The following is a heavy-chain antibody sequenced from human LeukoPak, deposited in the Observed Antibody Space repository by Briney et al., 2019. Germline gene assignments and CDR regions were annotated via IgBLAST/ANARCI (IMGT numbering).Heavy chain of an antibody. Sequence: SETLSLTCTVSGGSISSSSYYWGWIRQPPGKGLEWIGSIYYSGSTYYNPSLKSRVTISVDTSKNQSSLKLSSVTAADTAVYYCASSQDTAMVQWGQGTLVTVSS. CDR3: ASSQDTAMVQ. V-gene: IGHV4-39*01. CDR2: IYYSGST. CDR1: GGSISSSSYY. J-gene: IGHJ4*02. D-gene: IGHD5-18*01.